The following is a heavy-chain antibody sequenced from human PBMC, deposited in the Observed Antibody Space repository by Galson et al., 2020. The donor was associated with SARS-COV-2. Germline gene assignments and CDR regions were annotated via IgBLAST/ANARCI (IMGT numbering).Heavy chain of an antibody. CDR2: IKSKTDGGTT. D-gene: IGHD3-10*01. CDR1: GFTFSNAW. J-gene: IGHJ6*02. V-gene: IGHV3-15*01. Sequence: GGSLRLSCAASGFTFSNAWMSWVRQAPGKGLEWVGRIKSKTDGGTTDYAAPVKGRFTISRDDSKNTLYLQMNSLKTEDTAVYYCTTNSLGDYGSGSYYYYYYGMDVWGQGTTVTVSS. CDR3: TTNSLGDYGSGSYYYYYYGMDV.